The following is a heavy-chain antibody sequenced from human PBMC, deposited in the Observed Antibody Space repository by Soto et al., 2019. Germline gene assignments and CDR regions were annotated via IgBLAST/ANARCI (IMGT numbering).Heavy chain of an antibody. D-gene: IGHD3-16*01. CDR2: ISGSGGRT. Sequence: GGSLRLSCVASGFPFSSYAMSWVRQTPGKGLEWVSGISGSGGRTYYAACVKGRFSTSRDNCNNTLSLQMHILRVEDTAVYFFAKRGYYSLFDIRHKGTMVTVSS. CDR1: GFPFSSYA. V-gene: IGHV3-23*01. J-gene: IGHJ3*02. CDR3: AKRGYYSLFDI.